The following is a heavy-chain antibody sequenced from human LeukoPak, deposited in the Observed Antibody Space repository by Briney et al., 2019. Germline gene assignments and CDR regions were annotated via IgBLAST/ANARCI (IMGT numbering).Heavy chain of an antibody. J-gene: IGHJ3*02. CDR1: GYTFTSYY. CDR3: AWDSGAFEI. V-gene: IGHV1-18*01. Sequence: GASVKVSCKASGYTFTSYYISWMRQAPGQGLQWMGRISAYNGQTNYAQKVQGRVTMTTDTSTSTVYMELRSLTPDDTAVYYCAWDSGAFEIWGQGTMVTVSS. CDR2: ISAYNGQT.